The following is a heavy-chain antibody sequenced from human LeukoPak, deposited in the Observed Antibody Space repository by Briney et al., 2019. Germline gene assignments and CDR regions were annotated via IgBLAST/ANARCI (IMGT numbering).Heavy chain of an antibody. Sequence: AGGSLRLSCAASGFTFSSYGMHWVRQAPGKGLEWVAVISYDGSNKYYADSVKGRFTISRDNSKNTLYLQMNSLRAEDTAVYYCARDPWYSSSSLSWYFDLWGRGTLVTVSS. CDR2: ISYDGSNK. D-gene: IGHD6-6*01. CDR3: ARDPWYSSSSLSWYFDL. CDR1: GFTFSSYG. V-gene: IGHV3-30*03. J-gene: IGHJ2*01.